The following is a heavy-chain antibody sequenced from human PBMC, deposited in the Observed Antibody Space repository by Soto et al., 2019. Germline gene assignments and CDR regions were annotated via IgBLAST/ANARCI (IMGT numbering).Heavy chain of an antibody. V-gene: IGHV4-39*01. CDR1: GGSISSSSYY. J-gene: IGHJ6*03. CDR2: IYYSGST. D-gene: IGHD2-2*01. CDR3: ARLGAYCSSTSCRPYYYYYYMDV. Sequence: SETLSLTCTVSGGSISSSSYYWGWIRQPPGKGLEWIGRIYYSGSTYYNPSLKSRVTISVDTSKNQFSLKLSSVTAADTAVYYCARLGAYCSSTSCRPYYYYYYMDVWGKGTTVTVSS.